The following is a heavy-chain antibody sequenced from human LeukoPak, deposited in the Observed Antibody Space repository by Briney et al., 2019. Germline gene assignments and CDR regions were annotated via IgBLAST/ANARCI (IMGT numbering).Heavy chain of an antibody. CDR2: IIASFGTA. J-gene: IGHJ3*01. CDR3: ARWWELLHFGGFDV. CDR1: GGTLSRYA. D-gene: IGHD1-26*01. V-gene: IGHV1-69*13. Sequence: SVKVSCKASGGTLSRYAISWVRQAPGQGLEWMGGIIASFGTANYAQKFQGRVTISADESSGTAYMELSSVTAADTAVYYCARWWELLHFGGFDVWGQGTMVSVSS.